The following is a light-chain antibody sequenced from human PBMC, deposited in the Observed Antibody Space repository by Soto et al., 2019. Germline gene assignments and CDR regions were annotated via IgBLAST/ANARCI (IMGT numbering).Light chain of an antibody. CDR2: DAS. Sequence: EIVLTQSPATLSLSPGERATLSCRASQSVSSFLAWYQQKPGQPPRLLIYDASNRATGIPGRFSGSGSGTDFTITISSLEPEDFAVYYCQQRGNWPPTFGPGTKVDI. CDR3: QQRGNWPPT. CDR1: QSVSSF. J-gene: IGKJ3*01. V-gene: IGKV3-11*01.